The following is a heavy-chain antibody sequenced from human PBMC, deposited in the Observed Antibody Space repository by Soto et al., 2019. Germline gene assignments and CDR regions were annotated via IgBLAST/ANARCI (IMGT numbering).Heavy chain of an antibody. CDR1: GFTFSGYA. Sequence: EVQLLESGGGLVQPGGSLRLSCVASGFTFSGYAMSWVRQAPGKGLQWVSAIRDTGGYTYYADSVKGRFTISRDNSKSTLFLQMDSLTAEDSALYYCAKPSHEMLTGYSPFYHWGQGTLVTVAS. J-gene: IGHJ1*01. D-gene: IGHD3-9*01. V-gene: IGHV3-23*01. CDR3: AKPSHEMLTGYSPFYH. CDR2: IRDTGGYT.